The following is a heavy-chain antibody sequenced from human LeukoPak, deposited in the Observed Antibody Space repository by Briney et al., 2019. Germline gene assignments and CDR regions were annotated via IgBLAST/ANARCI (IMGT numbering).Heavy chain of an antibody. CDR2: INPSGGST. D-gene: IGHD3-3*01. Sequence: GASVKVSCKASGYTFSSYYMHWVRQAPGQGLEWMGIINPSGGSTNYAQKFQGRVTMTEDTSTDTAYMELSSLRSEDTAVYYCATGYEVIFGVVFDYWGQGTLVTVSS. J-gene: IGHJ4*02. CDR3: ATGYEVIFGVVFDY. V-gene: IGHV1-46*01. CDR1: GYTFSSYY.